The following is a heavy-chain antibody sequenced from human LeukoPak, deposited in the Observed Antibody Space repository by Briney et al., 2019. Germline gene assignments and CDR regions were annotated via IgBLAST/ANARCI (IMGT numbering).Heavy chain of an antibody. CDR2: INHSGST. CDR3: ARARVVRGVTNYYYYGMDV. Sequence: PSETLSLTCAVYGGSFSGYYWSWIRQPPGKGLEWIGEINHSGSTNYNPSLKSRVTISVDTSKNQFSLKLGSVTAADTAVYYCARARVVRGVTNYYYYGMDVWGQGTTVTVSS. D-gene: IGHD3-10*01. V-gene: IGHV4-34*01. J-gene: IGHJ6*02. CDR1: GGSFSGYY.